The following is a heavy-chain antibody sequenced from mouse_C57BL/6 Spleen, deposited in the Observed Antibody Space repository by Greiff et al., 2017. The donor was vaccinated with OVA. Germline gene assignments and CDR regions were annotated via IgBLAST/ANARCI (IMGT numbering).Heavy chain of an antibody. CDR3: ARRYDYDAAMDY. J-gene: IGHJ4*01. D-gene: IGHD2-4*01. V-gene: IGHV5-17*01. CDR1: GFPFSDYG. Sequence: VHLVESGGGLVKPGGSLKLSCAASGFPFSDYGMHWVRQAPEKRLAWVAYISSGSSTISYADTVKGRFTISRDNAKNTLFLQMTSLRSEDTAMYYCARRYDYDAAMDYWGQGTSVTVSS. CDR2: ISSGSSTI.